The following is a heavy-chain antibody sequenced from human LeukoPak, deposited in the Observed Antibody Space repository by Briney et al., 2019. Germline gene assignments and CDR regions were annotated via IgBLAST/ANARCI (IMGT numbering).Heavy chain of an antibody. D-gene: IGHD5-24*01. CDR1: GFTVSSNY. CDR2: IYSGGST. J-gene: IGHJ6*02. V-gene: IGHV3-66*01. CDR3: ARDRRDGYPYYYYGMDV. Sequence: GGSLRLSCAASGFTVSSNYMSWVRQAPGKGLEWVSVIYSGGSTYYADSVKGRFTISRDNSKNTLYLQMNSLRAEDTAVYYCARDRRDGYPYYYYGMDVWGQGTTVTVSS.